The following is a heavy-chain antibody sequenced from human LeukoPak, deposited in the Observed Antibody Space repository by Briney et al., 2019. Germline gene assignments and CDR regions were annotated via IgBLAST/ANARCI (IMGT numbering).Heavy chain of an antibody. D-gene: IGHD2-15*01. Sequence: GRSLRLSCAASAFIFSNYAMSWVRQAAGKGLEWVSAISGSGGSTFYADSVQGRLTISRDNSKNTLYLQLNSLRVEDTAVYYCARDKIVVVVSTTLPDIWGQGTMVTVSS. CDR1: AFIFSNYA. J-gene: IGHJ3*02. CDR3: ARDKIVVVVSTTLPDI. CDR2: ISGSGGST. V-gene: IGHV3-23*01.